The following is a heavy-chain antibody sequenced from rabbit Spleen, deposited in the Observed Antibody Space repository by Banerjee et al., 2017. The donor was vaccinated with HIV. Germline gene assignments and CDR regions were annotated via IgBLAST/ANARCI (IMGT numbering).Heavy chain of an antibody. Sequence: QSVEESGGRLVTPGSPLTLTCTASGFSRSESYLSWVRQAPGKGLEWIGFIGAGSGGTVYANWAKGRFAISKTSTTMDLKITSPTAADTATYFCAREDTYGYAGYDLWGPGTLVTVS. CDR1: GFSRSESY. V-gene: IGHV1S69*01. D-gene: IGHD6-1*01. CDR2: IGAGSGGT. CDR3: AREDTYGYAGYDL. J-gene: IGHJ4*01.